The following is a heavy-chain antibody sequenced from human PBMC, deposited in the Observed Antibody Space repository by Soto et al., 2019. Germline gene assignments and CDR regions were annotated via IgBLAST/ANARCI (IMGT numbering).Heavy chain of an antibody. Sequence: SETLSLTCAVYGGSFSGYYWSWIRQPPGKGLEWIGEINHSGSTNYNPSLKSRVTISVDTSKNQFSPKLSSVTAADTAVYYCARGRYYDFWSGYIRADYYYGMDVWGQGTTVTVSS. CDR2: INHSGST. V-gene: IGHV4-34*01. J-gene: IGHJ6*02. CDR3: ARGRYYDFWSGYIRADYYYGMDV. D-gene: IGHD3-3*01. CDR1: GGSFSGYY.